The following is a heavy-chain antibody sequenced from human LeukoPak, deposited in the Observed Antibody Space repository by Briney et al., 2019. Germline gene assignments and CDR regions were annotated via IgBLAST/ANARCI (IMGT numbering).Heavy chain of an antibody. D-gene: IGHD4-17*01. CDR3: ARDTVTKGFDY. Sequence: GGSLRLSCAASGFTFSSYSMNWVRQAPGKGLEWVSYISSSSSTIYYADSVKGRFTISRDNAKNSLYLQMNSLRAEDTAVYYCARDTVTKGFDYWGQGTLVTVSS. J-gene: IGHJ4*02. CDR2: ISSSSSTI. V-gene: IGHV3-48*04. CDR1: GFTFSSYS.